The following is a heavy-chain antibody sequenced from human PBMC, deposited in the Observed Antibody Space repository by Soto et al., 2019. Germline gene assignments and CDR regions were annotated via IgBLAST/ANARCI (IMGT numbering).Heavy chain of an antibody. V-gene: IGHV4-59*01. CDR1: GGCISSYY. D-gene: IGHD1-26*01. J-gene: IGHJ6*02. Sequence: SETLSLTCTASGGCISSYYGSWIRQPPGKGLEWIGYIYYSGSTNYNPSLKSRVTISVDTSKNQFSLKLSSVTAADTAVYYCARDSFEVGATGLYYYYGMDVWGQGTTVTVSS. CDR3: ARDSFEVGATGLYYYYGMDV. CDR2: IYYSGST.